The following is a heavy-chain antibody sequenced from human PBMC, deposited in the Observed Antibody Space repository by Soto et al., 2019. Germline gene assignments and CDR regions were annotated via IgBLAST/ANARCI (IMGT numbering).Heavy chain of an antibody. J-gene: IGHJ4*02. CDR2: IKYDGSEK. Sequence: GSLRLSCAASGINFSSYWMSWVRQAPGRGLEWVAHIKYDGSEKYYLDSVKGRFTISRGNAKNSLYLQMNSLRAEDTAVYYCARDRSVLSTYFENCDQKTLLTVSS. V-gene: IGHV3-7*01. CDR1: GINFSSYW. CDR3: ARDRSVLSTYFEN. D-gene: IGHD3-3*01.